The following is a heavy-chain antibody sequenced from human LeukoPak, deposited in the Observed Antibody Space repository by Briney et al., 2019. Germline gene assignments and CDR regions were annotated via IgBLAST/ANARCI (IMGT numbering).Heavy chain of an antibody. CDR3: AKDRDGYNWLITGGFDY. D-gene: IGHD5-24*01. CDR2: INSDGINT. V-gene: IGHV3-74*01. J-gene: IGHJ4*02. Sequence: PGRSLRLSCAASGFTFSNYWMHWVRQAPGKGLVWVSRINSDGINTSYADSVKGRFTISRDNAKNTLNLQMNSLRAEDTAVYYCAKDRDGYNWLITGGFDYWGQGTLVTVSS. CDR1: GFTFSNYW.